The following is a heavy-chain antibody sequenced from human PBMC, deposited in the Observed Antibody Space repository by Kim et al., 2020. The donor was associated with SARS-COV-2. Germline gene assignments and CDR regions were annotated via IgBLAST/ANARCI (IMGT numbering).Heavy chain of an antibody. V-gene: IGHV4-39*07. CDR3: ARVMSAMAAGWFDP. Sequence: NPSLKSRVTISGDTYKNQFSLKLTSVTAADTAVYYCARVMSAMAAGWFDPWGQGTLVTVSS. D-gene: IGHD6-19*01. J-gene: IGHJ5*02.